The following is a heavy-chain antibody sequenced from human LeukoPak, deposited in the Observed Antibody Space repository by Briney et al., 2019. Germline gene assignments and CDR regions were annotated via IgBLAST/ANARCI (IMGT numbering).Heavy chain of an antibody. CDR3: ARGRTTVITQRYYYYYMDV. J-gene: IGHJ6*03. CDR2: INQDGSEK. Sequence: GGSLRLSCAASGFTFSSYWMSWVRQAPGKGLEWVASINQDGSEKYYVDSVKGRFTISRDNAKNSLYLQMNSPRAEDTAVYYCARGRTTVITQRYYYYYMDVWGKGTTVTVSS. V-gene: IGHV3-7*01. D-gene: IGHD4-17*01. CDR1: GFTFSSYW.